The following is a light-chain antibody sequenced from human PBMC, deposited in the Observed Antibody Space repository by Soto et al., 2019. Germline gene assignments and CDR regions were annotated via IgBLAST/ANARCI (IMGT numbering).Light chain of an antibody. CDR1: SSDVASYNL. Sequence: SVLPQPASVSGSPGQSITISCTGTSSDVASYNLVSWYQQLPGKAPKLMIYEGSKRPSGVSNRFSGSKSGNTASLTISGLQAEDEADYYCSSYAGSSTFYVFGTGTKVTVL. V-gene: IGLV2-23*01. CDR3: SSYAGSSTFYV. J-gene: IGLJ1*01. CDR2: EGS.